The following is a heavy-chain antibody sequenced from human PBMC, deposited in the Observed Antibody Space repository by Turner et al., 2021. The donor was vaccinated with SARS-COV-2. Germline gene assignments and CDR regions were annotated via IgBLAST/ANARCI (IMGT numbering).Heavy chain of an antibody. V-gene: IGHV4-31*03. CDR1: GGCISSGGYY. D-gene: IGHD6-13*01. CDR3: ARSSTSSNRFDY. Sequence: QVQLQESGPGLVKPSQTLSLTCTVSGGCISSGGYYWSWIRQHPGKGLEWIGYIYNSGNTYYTPSLKSRVTISVDSSKNQFSLKLSSVTAADTAVYFCARSSTSSNRFDYWGQGTLVTVSS. CDR2: IYNSGNT. J-gene: IGHJ4*02.